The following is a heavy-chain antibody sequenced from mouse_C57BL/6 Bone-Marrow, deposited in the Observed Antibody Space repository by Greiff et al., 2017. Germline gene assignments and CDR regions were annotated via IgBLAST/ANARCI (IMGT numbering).Heavy chain of an antibody. CDR1: GYTFTSYW. CDR2: IDPSDSYT. Sequence: VQLQQPGAELVKPGASVKLSCKASGYTFTSYWMQWVKQRPGQGLEWIGEIDPSDSYTNYNQKFKGKATLTVDTSSSTAYMQLSSLTSEDSAVYYWARPYYYGRAPWFAYWGQGTLVTASA. D-gene: IGHD1-1*01. J-gene: IGHJ3*01. CDR3: ARPYYYGRAPWFAY. V-gene: IGHV1-50*01.